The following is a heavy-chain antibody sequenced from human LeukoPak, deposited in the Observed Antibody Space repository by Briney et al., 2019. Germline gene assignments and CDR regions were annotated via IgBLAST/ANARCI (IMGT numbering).Heavy chain of an antibody. Sequence: GGSLRLSCAASGFTFSSYWMHWVRQAPGKGLVWISRIDTDGSNTRYEDTVKGRFTISRDNAKNALYLQMNSLRAEDTAVYYCARDGYRTSQGAFDLWGQGTMVTVSS. V-gene: IGHV3-74*01. D-gene: IGHD5-12*01. CDR3: ARDGYRTSQGAFDL. CDR2: IDTDGSNT. CDR1: GFTFSSYW. J-gene: IGHJ3*01.